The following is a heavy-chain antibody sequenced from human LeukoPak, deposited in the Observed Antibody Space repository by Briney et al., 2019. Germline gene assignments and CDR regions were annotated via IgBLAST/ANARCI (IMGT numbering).Heavy chain of an antibody. D-gene: IGHD2-2*02. CDR1: GGSFSSSSYY. V-gene: IGHV4-39*01. J-gene: IGHJ4*02. CDR3: ARVCCRTAAILRYFDY. CDR2: IYYSGST. Sequence: SETLSLTCTVSGGSFSSSSYYWGWIRQPPGKGLEWIGSIYYSGSTYYNPSLKSRVTISVDTSKNQFSLKLSSVTAADTAAYYCARVCCRTAAILRYFDYWGQGTLVTVSS.